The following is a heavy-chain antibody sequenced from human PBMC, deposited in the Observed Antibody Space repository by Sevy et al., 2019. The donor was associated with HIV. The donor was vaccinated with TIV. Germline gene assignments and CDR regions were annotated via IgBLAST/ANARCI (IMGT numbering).Heavy chain of an antibody. CDR1: GFTFSSYA. CDR2: ISYDGSNK. V-gene: IGHV3-30-3*01. J-gene: IGHJ4*02. Sequence: GGSLRLSCAASGFTFSSYAMHWVRQAPGKGLEWVAVISYDGSNKYYADSVKGRFTISRDNSKNTLYLQMNSLRAEDTAVYYCARGSNGDYELNYYFDYWGQGTLVTVSS. CDR3: ARGSNGDYELNYYFDY. D-gene: IGHD4-17*01.